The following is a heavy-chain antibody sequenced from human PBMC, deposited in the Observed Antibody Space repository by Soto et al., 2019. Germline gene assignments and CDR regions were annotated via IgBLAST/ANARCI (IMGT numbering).Heavy chain of an antibody. Sequence: SETLSLTCTVSGGSISSSSYYCGWIRQPPGKGLEWIGSIYYTGSTYYNPSLKSRVTISVDTSKNQFSLKLSSVTAADTAVYYCARQRRYYYDSSGYPDYWGQGTLVTVSS. D-gene: IGHD3-22*01. V-gene: IGHV4-39*01. CDR1: GGSISSSSYY. CDR2: IYYTGST. CDR3: ARQRRYYYDSSGYPDY. J-gene: IGHJ4*02.